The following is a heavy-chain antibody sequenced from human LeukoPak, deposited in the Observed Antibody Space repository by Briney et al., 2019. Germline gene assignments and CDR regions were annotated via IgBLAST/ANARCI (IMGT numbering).Heavy chain of an antibody. V-gene: IGHV4-39*01. CDR3: ARGPTGVDAFDI. CDR2: IYYSGST. Sequence: AETLSLTCTVSGGSISSSSYYWGWLRQPPGQGLEWIVSIYYSGSTYYNPSQKSRINISVDTSKNQFSLKLSSVTAADTAVYYCARGPTGVDAFDIWGQGTMVTVSS. J-gene: IGHJ3*02. D-gene: IGHD1-14*01. CDR1: GGSISSSSYY.